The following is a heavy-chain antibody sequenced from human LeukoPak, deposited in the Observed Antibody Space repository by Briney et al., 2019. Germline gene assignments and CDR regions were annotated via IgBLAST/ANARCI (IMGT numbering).Heavy chain of an antibody. Sequence: GGTLRLSCAASGFTFSSYGMSWVRQAPGKGLEWVSAISGSGGSTYYADSVKGRFTISRDNSKNTLYLQMNSLRAEDTAVYYCAKDLYSAIVVVVAAQFDYWGQGTLVTVSS. V-gene: IGHV3-23*01. CDR3: AKDLYSAIVVVVAAQFDY. D-gene: IGHD2-15*01. J-gene: IGHJ4*02. CDR1: GFTFSSYG. CDR2: ISGSGGST.